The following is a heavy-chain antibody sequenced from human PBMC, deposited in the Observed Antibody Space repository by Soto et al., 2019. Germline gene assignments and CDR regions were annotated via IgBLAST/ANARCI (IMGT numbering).Heavy chain of an antibody. V-gene: IGHV1-3*01. CDR3: ASRQVVAGTNDYYYGMDV. J-gene: IGHJ6*02. Sequence: QVQLVQSGAEAKKPGASVKVSCKASGYTFSSYAMHWVRQAPGQRLEWMGWINAGNGNTKYSQKFQGRVTITRDTSASTAYMEMSSLRSEDTAVYYCASRQVVAGTNDYYYGMDVWGQGTTVTVSS. CDR2: INAGNGNT. CDR1: GYTFSSYA. D-gene: IGHD6-19*01.